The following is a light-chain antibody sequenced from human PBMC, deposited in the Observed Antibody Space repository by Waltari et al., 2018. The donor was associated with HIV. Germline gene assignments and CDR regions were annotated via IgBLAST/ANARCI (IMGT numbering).Light chain of an antibody. J-gene: IGLJ3*02. CDR2: EVS. V-gene: IGLV2-14*01. Sequence: QSALTQPASVSGSRGQSITISCTGTNSDIGSYDLVSWYQQHPGAAPKRVIYEVSYRPSGVSDRCSCSKSINAASLTISGLQADDEADYYCCSYTSAATWVFGGGTKLTVL. CDR3: CSYTSAATWV. CDR1: NSDIGSYDL.